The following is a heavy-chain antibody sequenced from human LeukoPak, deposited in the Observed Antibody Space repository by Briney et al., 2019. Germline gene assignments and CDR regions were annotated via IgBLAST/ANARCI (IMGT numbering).Heavy chain of an antibody. Sequence: PGGSLRLSCAASGFTFREYTINWVRQAPGKGLEWVSSISSNGHYIYYADSVKGRFTISRDNAKNSLYLQMNSLRAEDTAVYYCARRALAAAGNNWFDPWGQGTLVTVSS. V-gene: IGHV3-21*04. D-gene: IGHD6-13*01. CDR3: ARRALAAAGNNWFDP. J-gene: IGHJ5*02. CDR2: ISSNGHYI. CDR1: GFTFREYT.